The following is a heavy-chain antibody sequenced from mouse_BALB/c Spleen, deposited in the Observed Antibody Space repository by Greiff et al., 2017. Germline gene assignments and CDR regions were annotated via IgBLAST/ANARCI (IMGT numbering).Heavy chain of an antibody. V-gene: IGHV14-3*02. J-gene: IGHJ2*01. CDR3: DRGGGNPYFDY. Sequence: VQLQQSGAELVKPGASVKLSCTASGFNFKDTYMHWVKQRPEQGLEWIGRIDPATGNTKYDPKFQGKATITADTSSNTAYLQLSSLTSEDTAVYYCDRGGGNPYFDYGGKGTPLTVAA. CDR1: GFNFKDTY. D-gene: IGHD2-1*01. CDR2: IDPATGNT.